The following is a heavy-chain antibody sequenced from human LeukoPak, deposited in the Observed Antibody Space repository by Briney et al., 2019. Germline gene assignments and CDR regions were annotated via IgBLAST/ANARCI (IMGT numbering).Heavy chain of an antibody. CDR1: GYTLTELS. CDR3: ATEGGGSGSFEY. J-gene: IGHJ4*02. V-gene: IGHV1-24*01. CDR2: FDPEDGET. Sequence: ASVKVSCKVSGYTLTELSMHWVRQAPGKGLEWMGGFDPEDGETIYAQKFQGRVTMTEDTSTDTAYMELSSLRSEDTAVYYCATEGGGSGSFEYWGQGTLVTVSS. D-gene: IGHD3-10*01.